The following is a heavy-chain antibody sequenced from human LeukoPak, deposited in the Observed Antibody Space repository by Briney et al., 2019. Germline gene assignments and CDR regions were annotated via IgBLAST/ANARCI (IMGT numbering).Heavy chain of an antibody. V-gene: IGHV3-23*01. CDR1: GFAFDTYG. D-gene: IGHD1-14*01. Sequence: GGSLRLSCAASGFAFDTYGMTWARQAPGKGLEWVSSISGSGYNTYYADSVKGRFTISRDNSKNTLYLQMNSLRAEDTAIYSWATPTTSFDYWGQGPRVTVPS. J-gene: IGHJ4*02. CDR2: ISGSGYNT. CDR3: ATPTTSFDY.